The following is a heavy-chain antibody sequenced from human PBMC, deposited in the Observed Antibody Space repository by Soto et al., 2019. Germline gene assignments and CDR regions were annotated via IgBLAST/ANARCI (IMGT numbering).Heavy chain of an antibody. CDR3: VREDIMVRGVIYY. D-gene: IGHD3-10*01. J-gene: IGHJ4*02. CDR1: AFTFSSYG. CDR2: IWYDGSNK. Sequence: GGSWRLSCAESAFTFSSYGIHWFRQAPGKGLEWVAVIWYDGSNKYYADSVKGRFTISRDNSKNTLYLQMNSLRAEDTAVYYCVREDIMVRGVIYYWGQGALVTVSA. V-gene: IGHV3-33*01.